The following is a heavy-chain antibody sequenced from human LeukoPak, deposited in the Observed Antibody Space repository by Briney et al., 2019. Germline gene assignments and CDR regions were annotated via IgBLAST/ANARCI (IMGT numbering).Heavy chain of an antibody. CDR3: ASWSLGKEALEVSFDY. Sequence: GASVKVSCKASGYTFTSYDINWVRQATGQGLEWMGWMNPNSGNTGYAQKFHGRVTITRNTSISTAYMELSSLRSEDTAVYYCASWSLGKEALEVSFDYWGQGTLVTVSS. CDR1: GYTFTSYD. V-gene: IGHV1-8*03. CDR2: MNPNSGNT. D-gene: IGHD2-8*02. J-gene: IGHJ4*02.